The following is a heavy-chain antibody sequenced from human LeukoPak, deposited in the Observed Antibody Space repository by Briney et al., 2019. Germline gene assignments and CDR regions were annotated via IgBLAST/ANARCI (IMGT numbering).Heavy chain of an antibody. CDR2: ISGYNANA. CDR1: GYTFSSYG. V-gene: IGHV1-18*01. CDR3: ARDTYDFLTGRYSGSGGDY. J-gene: IGHJ4*02. D-gene: IGHD3-9*01. Sequence: VASVKVSRKASGYTFSSYGISWVRQAPGQGLKWMGWISGYNANAKYAQKLQGRVTMTTDTSTSTVLVELRSLRSDDTAVYYCARDTYDFLTGRYSGSGGDYWGQGTLVTVSS.